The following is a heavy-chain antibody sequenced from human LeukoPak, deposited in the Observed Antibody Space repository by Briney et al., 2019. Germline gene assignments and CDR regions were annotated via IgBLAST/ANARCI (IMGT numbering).Heavy chain of an antibody. D-gene: IGHD3-10*01. CDR1: GFTVSSNY. Sequence: PGGSLRLSCAASGFTVSSNYMSWVRPAPGKGLEWVSVIYSGGSTYYADSVKGRFTISRDNSKNTLYLQMNSLRAEDTAVYYCARSTLWFGADYWGQGTLVTVSS. V-gene: IGHV3-53*01. J-gene: IGHJ4*02. CDR2: IYSGGST. CDR3: ARSTLWFGADY.